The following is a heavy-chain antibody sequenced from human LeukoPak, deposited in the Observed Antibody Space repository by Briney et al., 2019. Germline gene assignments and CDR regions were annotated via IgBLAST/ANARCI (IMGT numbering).Heavy chain of an antibody. V-gene: IGHV3-7*01. CDR1: GFTFSSYW. CDR3: ARDLSDDFWSGSDPFDY. D-gene: IGHD3-3*01. J-gene: IGHJ4*02. CDR2: IKQDGSEK. Sequence: GGSVRLSCAASGFTFSSYWMSWVRQAPGKGLEWVANIKQDGSEKYYVDSVKGRFTISRDNAKNSLYLQMNSLRAEDTAVYYCARDLSDDFWSGSDPFDYWGQGTLVTVSS.